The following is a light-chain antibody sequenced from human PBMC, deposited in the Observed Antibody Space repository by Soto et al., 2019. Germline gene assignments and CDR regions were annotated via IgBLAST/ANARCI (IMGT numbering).Light chain of an antibody. J-gene: IGKJ2*01. CDR1: QSISTW. CDR2: DAT. V-gene: IGKV1-5*01. Sequence: DIQMTQSPSTLSASVGDRVTITCRASQSISTWLAWYQQKPVKAPKVLIYDATRLQTGVPSRFSGSGSGTEFTITVSSLQPDDFATYYCQQYNSYAMYTFGQGTKLEIK. CDR3: QQYNSYAMYT.